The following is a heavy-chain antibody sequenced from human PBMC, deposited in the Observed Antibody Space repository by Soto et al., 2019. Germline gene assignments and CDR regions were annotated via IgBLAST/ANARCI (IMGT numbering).Heavy chain of an antibody. D-gene: IGHD3-3*01. V-gene: IGHV1-18*01. CDR3: ARAGIVNYDFWSGASYYYYGMDV. Sequence: ASVKVSCKASGYTFTSNGISWVRQAPGQGLEWMGWISAYNGNTNYAQKLQGRVTMTTDTSTSTAYMELRSLRSDDAAVYYCARAGIVNYDFWSGASYYYYGMDVWGQGTTVTVS. CDR1: GYTFTSNG. J-gene: IGHJ6*02. CDR2: ISAYNGNT.